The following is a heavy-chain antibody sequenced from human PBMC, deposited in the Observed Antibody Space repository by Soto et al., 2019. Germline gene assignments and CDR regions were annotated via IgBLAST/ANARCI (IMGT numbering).Heavy chain of an antibody. CDR2: ISYDGSNK. CDR3: AKDHSIAARYYYYYMDV. D-gene: IGHD6-6*01. CDR1: GFTFSSYG. V-gene: IGHV3-30*18. Sequence: PGGSLRLSCAASGFTFSSYGMHWVRQAPGKGLEWVAVISYDGSNKCYADSVKGRFTISRDNSKNTLYLQMNSLRAEDTAVYYCAKDHSIAARYYYYYMDVWGKGTTVTVSS. J-gene: IGHJ6*03.